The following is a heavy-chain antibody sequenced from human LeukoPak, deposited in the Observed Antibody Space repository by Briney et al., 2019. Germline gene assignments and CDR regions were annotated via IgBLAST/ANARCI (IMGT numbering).Heavy chain of an antibody. J-gene: IGHJ5*02. Sequence: ASVKVSCKASGYTFTIYYMHWGRQAPGQGLEWMGIINPSGGSTSSAQELQGRVTMTRHTSTSTVSMQLRSLRSVDSAVYYCARDRFVVVVPAAMDGGFDPWGQGPLVTVSS. CDR1: GYTFTIYY. CDR2: INPSGGST. D-gene: IGHD2-2*01. V-gene: IGHV1-46*01. CDR3: ARDRFVVVVPAAMDGGFDP.